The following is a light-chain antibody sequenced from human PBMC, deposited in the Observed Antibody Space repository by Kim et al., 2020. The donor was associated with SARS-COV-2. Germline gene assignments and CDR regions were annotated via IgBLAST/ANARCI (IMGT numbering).Light chain of an antibody. CDR2: DAS. V-gene: IGKV3-11*01. CDR1: QGVGSY. Sequence: PEDSTTPPFRARQGVGSYVAWYQQNPGQAPGLLIYDASNRATVIPARFSGSGSGTDFTLTIISLVTEDFAGYYCQQRSNWPGSFGQRTKL. CDR3: QQRSNWPGS. J-gene: IGKJ2*03.